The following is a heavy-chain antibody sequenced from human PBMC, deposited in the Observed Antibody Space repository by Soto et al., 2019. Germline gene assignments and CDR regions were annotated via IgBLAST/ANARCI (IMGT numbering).Heavy chain of an antibody. CDR1: GFTFSSYG. CDR3: AKGPRIAAAERVGYFQH. J-gene: IGHJ1*01. Sequence: GGSLRLSCAASGFTFSSYGMHWVRQAPGKGLEWVAVISYDGSNKYYADSVKGRFTISRDNSKNTLYLQMNSLRAEDTAVYYCAKGPRIAAAERVGYFQHWGQGTLVTVSS. D-gene: IGHD6-13*01. CDR2: ISYDGSNK. V-gene: IGHV3-30*18.